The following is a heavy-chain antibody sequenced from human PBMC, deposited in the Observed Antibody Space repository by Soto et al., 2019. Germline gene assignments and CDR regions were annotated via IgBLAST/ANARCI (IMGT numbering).Heavy chain of an antibody. CDR3: ARDLDPLGLKPTPFDY. D-gene: IGHD1-1*01. V-gene: IGHV3-20*04. CDR1: GFTFRSSP. CDR2: INGGGGSK. J-gene: IGHJ4*02. Sequence: GGSLRLSCAVSGFTFRSSPMGWVRRAPGKGLEWVSGINGGGGSKGYADSVKGRFTISRDNAKNSLYLQMNSLRAEDTALYYCARDLDPLGLKPTPFDYWVQGTLVTVSS.